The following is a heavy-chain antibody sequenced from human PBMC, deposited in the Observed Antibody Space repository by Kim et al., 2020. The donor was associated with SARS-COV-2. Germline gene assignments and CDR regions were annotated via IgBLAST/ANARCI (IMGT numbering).Heavy chain of an antibody. CDR2: IYYSGST. J-gene: IGHJ4*02. Sequence: SETLSLTCTVSGGSISSYYWSWIRQPPGKGLEWIGYIYYSGSTNYNPSLKSRVTISVDTSKNQFSLKLSSVTAADTAVYYCARATGLFDCGGDCYFDYWGQGTLVTVSS. CDR1: GGSISSYY. CDR3: ARATGLFDCGGDCYFDY. V-gene: IGHV4-59*01. D-gene: IGHD2-21*02.